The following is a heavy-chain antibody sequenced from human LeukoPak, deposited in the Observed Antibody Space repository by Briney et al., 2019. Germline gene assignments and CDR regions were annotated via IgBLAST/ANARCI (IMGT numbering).Heavy chain of an antibody. V-gene: IGHV3-23*01. J-gene: IGHJ6*02. CDR1: GFTFRNYA. D-gene: IGHD2/OR15-2a*01. CDR3: AKDVEVFYVLTDFSPYGMDV. Sequence: GGSLRLSCAASGFTFRNYAMSWVRQAPGKGLEWVSTIGGSGDNAYYADSVKGRFTISRDKSKKTLYLQMNSLRAEDAAIYYCAKDVEVFYVLTDFSPYGMDVWGQGTTVTVSS. CDR2: IGGSGDNA.